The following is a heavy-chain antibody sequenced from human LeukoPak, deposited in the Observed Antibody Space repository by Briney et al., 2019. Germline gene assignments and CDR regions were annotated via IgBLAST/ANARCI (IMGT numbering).Heavy chain of an antibody. D-gene: IGHD4-17*01. CDR1: GFTFTIYN. J-gene: IGHJ4*02. Sequence: GGSLRLSCAASGFTFTIYNMNWVRQAPGKGLEWVSYISSSSSTMYYADSVKGRFTISRDNAKNSLYLQMNSLRDEDTAVYYCAILREYGDYPYFDYWGQGTLVTVSS. CDR3: AILREYGDYPYFDY. CDR2: ISSSSSTM. V-gene: IGHV3-48*02.